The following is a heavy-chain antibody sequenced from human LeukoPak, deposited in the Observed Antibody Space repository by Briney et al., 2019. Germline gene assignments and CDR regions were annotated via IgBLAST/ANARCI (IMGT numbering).Heavy chain of an antibody. J-gene: IGHJ5*02. CDR2: FSGSGGST. V-gene: IGHV3-23*01. Sequence: PGGSLRLSCAGSGFSFSSHGMNWVRQAPGKGLEWVSTFSGSGGSTHYADSVKGRFTISRDNSKNTLYLQMNSLRAEDTAVYYCARGKTSQNIVTRKTYNWFDPWGQGTLVTVSS. CDR3: ARGKTSQNIVTRKTYNWFDP. CDR1: GFSFSSHG. D-gene: IGHD2/OR15-2a*01.